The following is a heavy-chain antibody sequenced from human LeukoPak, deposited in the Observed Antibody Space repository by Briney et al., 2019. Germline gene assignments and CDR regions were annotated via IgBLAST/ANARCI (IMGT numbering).Heavy chain of an antibody. V-gene: IGHV4-4*02. CDR1: GGSISSSNW. D-gene: IGHD2-15*01. CDR3: ARYRPLLKYYFDY. J-gene: IGHJ4*02. Sequence: SETLSLTCAVSGGSISSSNWWSWVRQPPGKGLEWIGEINHSGSTNYNPSLKSRVTISVDTSKNQFSLKLSSVTAADTAVYYCARYRPLLKYYFDYWGQGTLVTVSS. CDR2: INHSGST.